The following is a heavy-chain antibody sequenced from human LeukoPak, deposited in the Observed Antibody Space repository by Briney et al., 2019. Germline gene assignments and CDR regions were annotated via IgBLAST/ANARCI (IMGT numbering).Heavy chain of an antibody. V-gene: IGHV3-74*01. J-gene: IGHJ6*02. CDR2: IHTDGSST. Sequence: GGSLRLSCAASGFTFSSYWMHWVRQAPGKGLVWVSRIHTDGSSTSYADSVKGRFTISRDNSKNTLYLQMNSLRAEDTAVYYCARDSYSSSWYSGYYYYGMDVWGQGTTVTVSS. CDR1: GFTFSSYW. CDR3: ARDSYSSSWYSGYYYYGMDV. D-gene: IGHD6-13*01.